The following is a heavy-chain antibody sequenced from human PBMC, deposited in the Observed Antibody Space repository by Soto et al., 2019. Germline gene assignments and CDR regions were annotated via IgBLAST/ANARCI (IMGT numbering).Heavy chain of an antibody. CDR1: GGSISSYY. CDR3: ARALGYCSGGSCYSVYYGMEV. V-gene: IGHV4-59*01. D-gene: IGHD2-15*01. J-gene: IGHJ6*02. Sequence: SETLSLTCTVSGGSISSYYWSWIRQPPGKGLEWIGYIYYSGSTNYNPSLKSRVTISVDTSKNQFSLKLSSVTAADTAVYYCARALGYCSGGSCYSVYYGMEVWGQGTTVTVSS. CDR2: IYYSGST.